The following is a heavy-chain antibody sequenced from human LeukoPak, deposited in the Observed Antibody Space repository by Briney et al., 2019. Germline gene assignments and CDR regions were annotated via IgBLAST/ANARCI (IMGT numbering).Heavy chain of an antibody. CDR2: INHSGST. J-gene: IGHJ4*02. CDR1: GGSFSGYY. Sequence: SETLSLTCAVCGGSFSGYYWSWIRQPPGKGLEWIGEINHSGSTNYNPSLKSRVTISVDTSKNQFSLKLSSVTAADTAVYYCARSNTPGIAVAGTGFDYWGQGTLVTVSS. CDR3: ARSNTPGIAVAGTGFDY. V-gene: IGHV4-34*01. D-gene: IGHD6-19*01.